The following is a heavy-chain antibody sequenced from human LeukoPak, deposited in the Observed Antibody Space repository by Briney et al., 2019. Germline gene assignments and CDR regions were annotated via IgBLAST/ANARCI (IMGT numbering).Heavy chain of an antibody. V-gene: IGHV4-30-2*03. D-gene: IGHD2-21*02. Sequence: SQTLSLTCAVSGGSISSGGYSWSWIRQPPGKGLEWIGYIYHSGSTYYNPSLKSRVTISVDTSKNQFSLKLSSVTAADTAVYYCARLRGGDLYWGQGTLVTVSS. CDR2: IYHSGST. CDR1: GGSISSGGYS. CDR3: ARLRGGDLY. J-gene: IGHJ4*02.